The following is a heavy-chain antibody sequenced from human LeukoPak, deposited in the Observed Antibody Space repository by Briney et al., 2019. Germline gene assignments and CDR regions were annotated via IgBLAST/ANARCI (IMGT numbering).Heavy chain of an antibody. V-gene: IGHV3-48*04. CDR2: ISSSSSTI. J-gene: IGHJ4*02. D-gene: IGHD1-26*01. Sequence: PGGSLRLSCAASGFTFSSYGMHWVRQAPGKGLEWFSYISSSSSTIYYADSVKGRFTISRDNAKNSLYLQMSSLRAEDTAVYYCARVLGSYALNYWGQGTLVTVSS. CDR3: ARVLGSYALNY. CDR1: GFTFSSYG.